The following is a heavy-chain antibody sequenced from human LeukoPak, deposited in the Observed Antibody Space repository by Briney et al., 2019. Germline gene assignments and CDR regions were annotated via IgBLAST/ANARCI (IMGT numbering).Heavy chain of an antibody. D-gene: IGHD3-9*01. V-gene: IGHV4-34*01. CDR1: GGSFSGYY. Sequence: SETLSLTCAVYGGSFSGYYWSWIRQPPGKGLEWIGEINHSGSTNYNPSLKSRVTISVDTSKNQFSLKLSSVTAADTAVYYCARVVGFDWLGTSSGKFDYWGQGTLVTVSS. J-gene: IGHJ4*02. CDR2: INHSGST. CDR3: ARVVGFDWLGTSSGKFDY.